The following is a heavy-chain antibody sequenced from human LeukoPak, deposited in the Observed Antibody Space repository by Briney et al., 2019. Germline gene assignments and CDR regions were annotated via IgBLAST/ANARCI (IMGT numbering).Heavy chain of an antibody. J-gene: IGHJ4*02. V-gene: IGHV3-23*01. CDR1: RVSFRNYA. Sequence: PGGSLRLSSAASRVSFRNYAMSGVRQAPARGPEWVSSLRGNDETFYADSVKGRFTLSRDDSRNTVYLQLNNLRVEDTAIYYCARASWVSDPDAVRWGQGTQVTVSS. CDR3: ARASWVSDPDAVR. D-gene: IGHD3-10*01. CDR2: LRGNDET.